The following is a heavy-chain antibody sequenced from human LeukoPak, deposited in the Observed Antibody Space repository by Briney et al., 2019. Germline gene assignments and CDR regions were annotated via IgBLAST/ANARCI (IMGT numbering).Heavy chain of an antibody. J-gene: IGHJ4*02. Sequence: ASVKVSCKASGYTFTGYYMHWVRQAPGQGLEWMGWINPNSGGTNYAQKFQGRVTMTRDTSISTAYMEQSRLRSDDTAVYYCARGPRIPAYCGGDCFQYYFDYWGQGTLVTVSS. D-gene: IGHD2-21*02. V-gene: IGHV1-2*02. CDR3: ARGPRIPAYCGGDCFQYYFDY. CDR2: INPNSGGT. CDR1: GYTFTGYY.